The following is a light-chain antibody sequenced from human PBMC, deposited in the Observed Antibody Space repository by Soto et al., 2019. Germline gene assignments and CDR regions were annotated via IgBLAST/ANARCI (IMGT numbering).Light chain of an antibody. J-gene: IGKJ2*01. CDR1: QSISSY. CDR2: AAS. CDR3: QHSYSTPYT. Sequence: DIQMTQSPSSLSASVGDRVTITCRASQSISSYLNWYQQKPGKAPKLLIYAASSLQSGVPSRFSGRGSGTDFTLTISSLQPEDFATYYCQHSYSTPYTFGPGTKLEIK. V-gene: IGKV1-39*01.